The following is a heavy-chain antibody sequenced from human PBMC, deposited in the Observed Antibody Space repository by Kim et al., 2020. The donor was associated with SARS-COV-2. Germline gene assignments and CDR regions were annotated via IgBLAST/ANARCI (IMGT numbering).Heavy chain of an antibody. CDR3: ARGPDYSGYTNGNYYYYALDV. D-gene: IGHD5-18*01. Sequence: ASVKVSCKASGYTFTSSDINWVRQATGQGLEWMGWMNPNGGHTGYAQKFQGRVTMTRDTSINTAYMELSRLRSDDTAVYYCARGPDYSGYTNGNYYYYALDVWRQAATATVSS. J-gene: IGHJ6*02. V-gene: IGHV1-8*01. CDR2: MNPNGGHT. CDR1: GYTFTSSD.